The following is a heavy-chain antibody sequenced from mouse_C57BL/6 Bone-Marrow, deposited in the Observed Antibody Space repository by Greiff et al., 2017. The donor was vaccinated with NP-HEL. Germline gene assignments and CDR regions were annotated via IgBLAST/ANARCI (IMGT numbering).Heavy chain of an antibody. D-gene: IGHD2-1*01. CDR1: GYTFTSYG. V-gene: IGHV1-81*01. J-gene: IGHJ2*01. Sequence: QVHVKQSGAELARPGASVKLSCKASGYTFTSYGISWVKQRTGQGLEWIGEIYPRSGNTYYNEKFKGKATLTADKSSSTAYMELRSLTSEDSAVYFCARDGARWYPFDYWGQGTTLTVSS. CDR2: IYPRSGNT. CDR3: ARDGARWYPFDY.